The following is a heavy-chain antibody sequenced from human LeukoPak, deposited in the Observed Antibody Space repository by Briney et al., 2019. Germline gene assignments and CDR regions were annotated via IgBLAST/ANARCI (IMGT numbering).Heavy chain of an antibody. CDR3: ARYSVLRYFDDDAFDI. V-gene: IGHV1-8*01. CDR1: GYTFTSYD. J-gene: IGHJ3*02. D-gene: IGHD3-9*01. CDR2: MNPNSGNA. Sequence: VASVKVSCKASGYTFTSYDINWVRQSTGQGLEWMGWMNPNSGNAGYAQKFKGRVTMSRNTSISTAYMELSSLRSEDTAVYYCARYSVLRYFDDDAFDIWGQGTMVTVSS.